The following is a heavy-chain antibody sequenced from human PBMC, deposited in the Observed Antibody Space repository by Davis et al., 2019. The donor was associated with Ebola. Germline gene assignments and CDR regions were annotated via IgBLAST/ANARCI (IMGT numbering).Heavy chain of an antibody. Sequence: GESLKISCAASGITVSSNYMSWVRQAPGKGLEWVSVIYIGGDTYYADSVKGRFTISRDNSKNTLYLQMNSLRAEDTAVYYCARSYPDYWGQGTLVTVSS. D-gene: IGHD3-16*01. CDR3: ARSYPDY. V-gene: IGHV3-66*01. CDR1: GITVSSNY. CDR2: IYIGGDT. J-gene: IGHJ4*02.